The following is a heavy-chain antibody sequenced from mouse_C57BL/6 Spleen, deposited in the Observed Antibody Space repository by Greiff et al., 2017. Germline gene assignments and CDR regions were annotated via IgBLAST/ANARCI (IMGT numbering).Heavy chain of an antibody. Sequence: VQLVESGPELVKPGASVKISCKASGYAFSSSWMNWVKQRPGKGLEWIGRIYPGDGDTNYNGKFKGKATLTADKSSSTAYMQLSSLTSEDSAVYFCAIYYYGSSYAMDYWGQGTSVTVSS. CDR2: IYPGDGDT. CDR3: AIYYYGSSYAMDY. V-gene: IGHV1-82*01. CDR1: GYAFSSSW. D-gene: IGHD1-1*01. J-gene: IGHJ4*01.